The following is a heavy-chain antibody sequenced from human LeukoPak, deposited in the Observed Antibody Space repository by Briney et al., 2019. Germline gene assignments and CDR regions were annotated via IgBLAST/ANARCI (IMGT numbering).Heavy chain of an antibody. J-gene: IGHJ4*02. CDR2: ISWNGGST. CDR1: GFSFDDYG. D-gene: IGHD6-19*01. V-gene: IGHV3-20*04. Sequence: GGSLRLSCAASGFSFDDYGMSWVRQAPGKGLEWVSGISWNGGSTDYADSVKGRFTISRDNAKNSLYLQMNSLRAEDTALYYCARRGYRSGWYEDYWGQGTLVTVSS. CDR3: ARRGYRSGWYEDY.